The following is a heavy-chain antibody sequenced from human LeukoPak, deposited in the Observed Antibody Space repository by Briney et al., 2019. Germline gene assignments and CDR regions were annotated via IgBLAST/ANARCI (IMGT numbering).Heavy chain of an antibody. CDR2: IYYSGST. V-gene: IGHV4-59*01. Sequence: SETLSLTCTVSGGSISSYYWSWIRQPPGKGLEWIGYIYYSGSTNYNPSLKSRDTISVDTSKNQFSLKLSSVTAADTAVYDCARADSSGYPYYFDYWGQGTLVTVSS. D-gene: IGHD3-22*01. CDR3: ARADSSGYPYYFDY. CDR1: GGSISSYY. J-gene: IGHJ4*02.